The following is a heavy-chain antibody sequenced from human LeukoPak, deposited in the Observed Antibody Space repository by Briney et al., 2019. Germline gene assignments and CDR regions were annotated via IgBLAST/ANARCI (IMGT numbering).Heavy chain of an antibody. CDR1: GFTFSSYE. CDR2: INHSGST. D-gene: IGHD1-1*01. Sequence: PGGSLRLSCAASGFTFSSYEMNWIRQPPGKGLEWIGEINHSGSTNYNPPLKSRVTISVDTSKNQFSLKLSSVTAADTAVYYCARDRGQLWGQGTLVTVSS. V-gene: IGHV4-34*01. CDR3: ARDRGQL. J-gene: IGHJ4*02.